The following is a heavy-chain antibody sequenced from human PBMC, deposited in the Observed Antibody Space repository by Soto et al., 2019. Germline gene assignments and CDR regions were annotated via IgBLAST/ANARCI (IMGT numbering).Heavy chain of an antibody. CDR1: GGTLSDHG. CDR3: ARGVYGSGNYYTGPSAFDI. Sequence: QVQLEQSGAEVKKPGSSVKISCKASGGTLSDHGVSWLRQAPGQGLEWVGGSIPVFNTAKYAPKFQGRFTIAADQSTIIAYMELGSLRSDATAFYYCARGVYGSGNYYTGPSAFDIWGQGTLVIVSS. D-gene: IGHD3-10*01. CDR2: SIPVFNTA. V-gene: IGHV1-69*01. J-gene: IGHJ3*02.